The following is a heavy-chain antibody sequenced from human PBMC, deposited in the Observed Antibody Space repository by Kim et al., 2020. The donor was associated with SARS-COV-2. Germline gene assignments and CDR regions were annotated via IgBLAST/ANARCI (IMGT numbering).Heavy chain of an antibody. CDR2: IDPSDSYT. CDR1: GYSFTSYW. CDR3: ARLGVPAGYSSGWYDDY. Sequence: GESLKISCKGSGYSFTSYWISWVRQMPGKGLEWMGRIDPSDSYTNYSPSFQGHVTISADKSISTAYLQWSSLKVSDTAMYYCARLGVPAGYSSGWYDDYWGQGTLVTVSS. D-gene: IGHD6-19*01. J-gene: IGHJ4*02. V-gene: IGHV5-10-1*01.